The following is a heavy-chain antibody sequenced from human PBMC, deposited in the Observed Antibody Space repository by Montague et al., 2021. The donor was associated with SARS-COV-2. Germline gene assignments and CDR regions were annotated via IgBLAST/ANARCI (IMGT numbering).Heavy chain of an antibody. CDR3: ARINSDPLDYYYYGMDV. CDR2: IYWNDDK. D-gene: IGHD1-1*01. Sequence: PALVKPTQTLTLTCTFSGFSLSTSGVGVGWIRQPPGKALEWLALIYWNDDKRYSPSLKSRLTITKDTSKNQVVLTMTNMDPVDTATYYCARINSDPLDYYYYGMDVWGQGTTVTVSS. V-gene: IGHV2-5*01. CDR1: GFSLSTSGVG. J-gene: IGHJ6*02.